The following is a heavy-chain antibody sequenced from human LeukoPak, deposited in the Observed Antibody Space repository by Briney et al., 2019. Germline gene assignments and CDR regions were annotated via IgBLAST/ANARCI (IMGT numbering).Heavy chain of an antibody. CDR1: GYTFTSYG. D-gene: IGHD2-15*01. Sequence: ASVKVSCKASGYTFTSYGISWVRQAPGQGLEWTGWISAYNGNTNYAQKLQGRVTMTTDTSTSTAYMELRSLRSDDTAVYYCARVRVVVVAATPAPFDYWGQGTLVTVSS. CDR2: ISAYNGNT. V-gene: IGHV1-18*01. CDR3: ARVRVVVVAATPAPFDY. J-gene: IGHJ4*02.